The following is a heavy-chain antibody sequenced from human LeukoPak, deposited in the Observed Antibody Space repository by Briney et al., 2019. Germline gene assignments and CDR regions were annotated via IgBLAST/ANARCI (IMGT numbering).Heavy chain of an antibody. J-gene: IGHJ4*02. D-gene: IGHD5-18*01. Sequence: GASVKVSCKASGYTVTGHYLHWVRQAPGQGLEWMGWINPNSGVTNYAQKLQGRVTMTRDTSINTAYMELHSLTSDDTAMYYCAKDAYSGFSSSYNMDSWGQGTLVTVSS. CDR1: GYTVTGHY. CDR3: AKDAYSGFSSSYNMDS. V-gene: IGHV1-2*02. CDR2: INPNSGVT.